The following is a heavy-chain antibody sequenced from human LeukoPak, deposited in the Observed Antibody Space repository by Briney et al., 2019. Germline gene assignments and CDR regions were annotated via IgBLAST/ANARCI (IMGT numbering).Heavy chain of an antibody. V-gene: IGHV4-34*01. CDR1: GGSIYGHY. J-gene: IGHJ2*01. CDR3: ARAPPSAFFTRNWYFDL. D-gene: IGHD3-3*02. CDR2: ISPSGST. Sequence: SETLSLTCGVDGGSIYGHYWNWIRQPPGKGLEWIGEISPSGSTTYNPSLGSRFTISVDTSKNHFSLDLNSVTAADTALYYCARAPPSAFFTRNWYFDLWGLGTLVTVYS.